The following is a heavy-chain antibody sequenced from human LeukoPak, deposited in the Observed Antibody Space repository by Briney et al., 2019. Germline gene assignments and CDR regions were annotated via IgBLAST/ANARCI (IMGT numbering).Heavy chain of an antibody. J-gene: IGHJ4*02. Sequence: ASVKVSCKASGYTFTGYYMHWVRQAPGQGLEWMGWINPNSGGTNYAQKLQGRVTTTTDTSTSTAYMELRSLRSDDTAVYYCARESGSSGWYGLVYWGQGTLVTVSS. CDR3: ARESGSSGWYGLVY. D-gene: IGHD6-19*01. CDR2: INPNSGGT. V-gene: IGHV1-2*02. CDR1: GYTFTGYY.